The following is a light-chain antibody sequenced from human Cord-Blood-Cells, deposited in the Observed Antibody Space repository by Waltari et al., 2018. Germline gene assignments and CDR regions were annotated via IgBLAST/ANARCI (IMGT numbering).Light chain of an antibody. CDR2: EGS. CDR1: SSDVGSYNL. J-gene: IGLJ3*02. V-gene: IGLV2-23*01. CDR3: CSYAGSSTPWV. Sequence: QSALTQPASVSGSPGQSITISCTGTSSDVGSYNLVSWYQQHPGKAPKRMIYEGSKRPSGVSNRFSGSNSGNTASLTISGLQAEDEADYYCCSYAGSSTPWVFGGGTKLTVL.